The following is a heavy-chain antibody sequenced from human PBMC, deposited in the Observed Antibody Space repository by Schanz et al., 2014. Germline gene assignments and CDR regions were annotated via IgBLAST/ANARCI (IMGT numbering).Heavy chain of an antibody. Sequence: EVQLVESGGGLVKPGGSLRLSCAASGFTLSNYAMSWVRQAPGKGLEWVSALSEGGGGTHYADSVRGRFTISSDSSKNTLFLQMNSLRTEDTAVYYCARLDPYCRSGTCSRAFDFWGQGTLVTVSS. CDR1: GFTLSNYA. V-gene: IGHV3-23*04. CDR3: ARLDPYCRSGTCSRAFDF. J-gene: IGHJ4*02. CDR2: LSEGGGGT. D-gene: IGHD2-15*01.